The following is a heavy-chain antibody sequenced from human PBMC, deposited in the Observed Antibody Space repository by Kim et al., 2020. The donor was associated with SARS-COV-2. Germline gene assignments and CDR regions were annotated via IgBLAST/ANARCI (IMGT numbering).Heavy chain of an antibody. J-gene: IGHJ6*02. CDR3: ARDSSSRYYYYGMDV. D-gene: IGHD6-13*01. CDR2: IWYDGSNK. V-gene: IGHV3-33*01. Sequence: GGSLRLSCAASGFTFSSYGMHWVRQAPGKGLEWVAVIWYDGSNKYYADSVKGRFTISRDNSKNTLYLQMNSLRAEDTAVYYCARDSSSRYYYYGMDVWRQGTTVSVPS. CDR1: GFTFSSYG.